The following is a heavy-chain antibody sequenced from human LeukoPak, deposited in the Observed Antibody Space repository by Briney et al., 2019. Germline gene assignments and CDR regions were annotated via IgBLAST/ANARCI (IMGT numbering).Heavy chain of an antibody. J-gene: IGHJ4*02. CDR1: GGSISSYY. CDR2: IYYSGST. D-gene: IGHD3-10*01. V-gene: IGHV4-59*06. CDR3: ARSHYYGSGSYYAGEYYFDY. Sequence: SETLSLTCTVSGGSISSYYWSWIRQHPGKGLEWIGYIYYSGSTYYNPSHKSRVTISVDTSKNQFSLKLSSVTAADTAVYYCARSHYYGSGSYYAGEYYFDYWGQGTLVTVSS.